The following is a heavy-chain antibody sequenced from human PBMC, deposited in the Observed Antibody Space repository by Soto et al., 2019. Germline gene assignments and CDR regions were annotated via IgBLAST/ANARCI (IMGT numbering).Heavy chain of an antibody. D-gene: IGHD6-6*01. J-gene: IGHJ6*02. CDR3: ARDEGVWQLTPYYYYGMDV. Sequence: EVQLVESGGGLVKPGGSLRLSCAASGFTFSSYSMNWVRQPPGKALEWVSSISSSSSYIYYADSVKGRFTISRDNAKNSLYLQVNSRRAEDKAVYYGARDEGVWQLTPYYYYGMDVWGRGTTVTVAS. CDR2: ISSSSSYI. CDR1: GFTFSSYS. V-gene: IGHV3-21*01.